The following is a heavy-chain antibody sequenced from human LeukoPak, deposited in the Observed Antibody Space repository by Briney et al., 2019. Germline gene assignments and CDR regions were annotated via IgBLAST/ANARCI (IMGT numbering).Heavy chain of an antibody. CDR1: GYRFTSYW. V-gene: IGHV5-51*01. D-gene: IGHD1-20*01. Sequence: GESLKISCKGSGYRFTSYWIAWMRQMPGKGLEWMGIIYPGDSDTRYSPSFQGQVTISADKSTSTAYLQWSSLKASDTAMYYCARAYNSNRNWFDPWGQGTLVTVSS. CDR2: IYPGDSDT. J-gene: IGHJ5*02. CDR3: ARAYNSNRNWFDP.